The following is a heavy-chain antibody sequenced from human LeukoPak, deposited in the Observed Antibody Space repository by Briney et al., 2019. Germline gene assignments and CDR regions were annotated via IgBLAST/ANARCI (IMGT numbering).Heavy chain of an antibody. V-gene: IGHV3-23*01. CDR3: AKAPYSSSWYGWFDP. Sequence: EGSLRLSCAASGFTFSSYAMSWVRQAPGKGLEWVSAISGSGGSTYYADSVKGRFTISRDNSKNTLYLQMNSLRAEDTAVYYCAKAPYSSSWYGWFDPWGQGTLVTVSS. J-gene: IGHJ5*02. CDR1: GFTFSSYA. CDR2: ISGSGGST. D-gene: IGHD6-13*01.